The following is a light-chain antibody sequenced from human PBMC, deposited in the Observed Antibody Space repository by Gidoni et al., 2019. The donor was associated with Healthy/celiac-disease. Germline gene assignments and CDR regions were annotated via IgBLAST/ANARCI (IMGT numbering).Light chain of an antibody. CDR3: QKRSNWLT. CDR1: QSVSRY. Sequence: EIVFTQSSATLSLSPGERATLSCWASQSVSRYLAWYQQKPGQAPRLLIYDASNRATGIPARFSGIGSGTDFTLTISSLEPEEFAVYYCQKRSNWLTFGGGTKVEIK. J-gene: IGKJ4*01. V-gene: IGKV3-11*01. CDR2: DAS.